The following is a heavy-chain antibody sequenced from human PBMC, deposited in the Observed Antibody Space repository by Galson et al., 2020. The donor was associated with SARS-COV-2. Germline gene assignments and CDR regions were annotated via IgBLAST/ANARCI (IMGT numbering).Heavy chain of an antibody. CDR1: GFTFSSYW. CDR2: ISTTGTI. J-gene: IGHJ4*02. D-gene: IGHD4-17*01. V-gene: IGHV3-48*02. Sequence: TEGSLRLSCAASGFTFSSYWMSWVRQAPGKGLEWVSYISTTGTIYYADSVRGRFTISRDNANNSLYLQMNSLRDEDAAVYYCARDRYGDYSLDSWGQGTLVTVSS. CDR3: ARDRYGDYSLDS.